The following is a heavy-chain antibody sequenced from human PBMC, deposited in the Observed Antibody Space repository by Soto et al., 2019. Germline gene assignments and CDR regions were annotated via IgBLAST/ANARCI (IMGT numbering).Heavy chain of an antibody. J-gene: IGHJ4*02. CDR2: IKEDGSET. CDR3: ARVLQGGYSGYDHDY. CDR1: GFTFSNSW. V-gene: IGHV3-7*01. Sequence: GGSLRLSCAASGFTFSNSWMSWVRQAPGKGLEWVANIKEDGSETNYVDSVKGRFTISRDNAKNSLNLQLSSLRVEDTALYYCARVLQGGYSGYDHDYWGQGTQVTVSS. D-gene: IGHD5-12*01.